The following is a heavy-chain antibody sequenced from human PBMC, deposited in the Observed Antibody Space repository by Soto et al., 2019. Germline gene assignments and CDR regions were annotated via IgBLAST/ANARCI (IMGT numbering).Heavy chain of an antibody. CDR2: ISAHNGNT. D-gene: IGHD1-1*01. CDR1: GYTFTSYG. J-gene: IGHJ4*02. CDR3: ARGRYGDY. V-gene: IGHV1-18*01. Sequence: QVHLVQSGAGVKKPGASVKVSCKASGYTFTSYGITWVRQAPGQGLEWMGWISAHNGNTDYAQKLQGRVIVTRDTSTSTAYMELRSLISDDTAVYYCARGRYGDYWGQGALVTASS.